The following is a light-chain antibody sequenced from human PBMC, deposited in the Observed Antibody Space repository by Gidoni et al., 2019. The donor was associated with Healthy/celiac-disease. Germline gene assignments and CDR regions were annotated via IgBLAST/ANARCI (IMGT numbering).Light chain of an antibody. V-gene: IGLV2-23*01. CDR2: EGS. Sequence: QSALTQPASVSGSPGQSITISCTGTSSDVGSYKLVSWYQQNPGKAPNLMIYEGSKRPSGVSNRFSGSKSVHTASLTISGLQAEDEADYYCCSYAGSSPYVVFGGGTKLTVL. J-gene: IGLJ2*01. CDR3: CSYAGSSPYVV. CDR1: SSDVGSYKL.